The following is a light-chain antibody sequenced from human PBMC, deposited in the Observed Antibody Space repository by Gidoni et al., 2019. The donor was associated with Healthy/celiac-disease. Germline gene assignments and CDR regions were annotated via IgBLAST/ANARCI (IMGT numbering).Light chain of an antibody. Sequence: QSVLTQPPSVSGAPGQGVTISCTGSSSNIGAGYDVHWYHQLPGTAPKLLIYINNNRPSGVPDRFSGSKSDTSASLAITGLQAEDEADYYCQSYDSSLSGVVFGGGTKLTVL. V-gene: IGLV1-40*01. CDR3: QSYDSSLSGVV. J-gene: IGLJ2*01. CDR2: INN. CDR1: SSNIGAGYD.